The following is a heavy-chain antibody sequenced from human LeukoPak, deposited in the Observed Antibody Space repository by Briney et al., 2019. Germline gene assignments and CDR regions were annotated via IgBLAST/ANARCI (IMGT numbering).Heavy chain of an antibody. D-gene: IGHD1-26*01. CDR2: IYPGDSDH. J-gene: IGHJ4*02. V-gene: IGHV5-51*01. CDR3: ARGANSGSYSHFGY. Sequence: GESLKISCRGSGYSLNHYWIGGVRQMPGKGLEWVGIIYPGDSDHRYSPSFQGQVTISADKTSSTAYLQWSSLKASDTAMYYWARGANSGSYSHFGYWGQGTLVTVSS. CDR1: GYSLNHYW.